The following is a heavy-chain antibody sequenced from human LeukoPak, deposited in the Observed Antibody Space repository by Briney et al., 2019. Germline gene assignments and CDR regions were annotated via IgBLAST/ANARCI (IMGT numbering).Heavy chain of an antibody. CDR3: ARDQTGSDAFDI. CDR1: GFTFSTYD. V-gene: IGHV3-21*01. J-gene: IGHJ3*02. CDR2: ISSSSSYI. Sequence: PGGSLRLSCAASGFTFSTYDMNWVRQAPGKGLEWVSSISSSSSYIYYADSVKGRFTISRDNAKNSLYLQMNSLRAEDTAVYYCARDQTGSDAFDIWGQGTMVTVSS. D-gene: IGHD3-9*01.